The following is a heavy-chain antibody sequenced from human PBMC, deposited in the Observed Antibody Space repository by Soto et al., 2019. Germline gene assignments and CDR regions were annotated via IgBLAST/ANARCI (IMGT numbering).Heavy chain of an antibody. Sequence: PSETLSLTCAVYGGSSSGYYWSWIRQPPGKGLEWIGEINHSGSTNYNPSLKSRVTISVDTSKNQFSLKLSSVTAADTAVYYCARGGQQQLVRLVWFDPWGQGTLVTVSS. CDR1: GGSSSGYY. V-gene: IGHV4-34*01. J-gene: IGHJ5*02. CDR2: INHSGST. D-gene: IGHD6-13*01. CDR3: ARGGQQQLVRLVWFDP.